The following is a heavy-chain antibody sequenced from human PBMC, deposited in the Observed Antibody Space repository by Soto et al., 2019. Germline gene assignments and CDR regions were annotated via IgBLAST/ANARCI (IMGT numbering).Heavy chain of an antibody. V-gene: IGHV1-69*06. CDR1: GGTFSSYA. D-gene: IGHD2-2*01. Sequence: GASVKVSCKASGGTFSSYAISWVRQAPGQGLEWMGGIIPIFGTANYAQKFQGRVTITADKSTSTAYMELSSLRSEDTAVYYCARVVVPTYYFDYWGQGTLVTVSS. CDR2: IIPIFGTA. J-gene: IGHJ4*02. CDR3: ARVVVPTYYFDY.